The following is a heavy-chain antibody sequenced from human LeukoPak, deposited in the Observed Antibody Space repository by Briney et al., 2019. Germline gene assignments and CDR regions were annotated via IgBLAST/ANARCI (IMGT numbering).Heavy chain of an antibody. J-gene: IGHJ3*02. CDR3: XXYQPTNPDAFDI. D-gene: IGHD1-26*01. V-gene: IGHV3-21*01. CDR2: ISSSSSYI. Sequence: GGSLRLSCAASGFTFSSYSMNWVRQAPGKGLEWVSSISSSSSYIYYADSVKGRFTISRDNAKNSLYLQMNSLRAEDTAVYYXXXYQPTNPDAFDIWGQGTMVTVSS. CDR1: GFTFSSYS.